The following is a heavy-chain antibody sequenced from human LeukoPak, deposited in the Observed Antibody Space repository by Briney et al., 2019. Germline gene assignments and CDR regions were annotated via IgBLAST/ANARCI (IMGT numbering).Heavy chain of an antibody. CDR3: ARGGSMTTVTTWGLAHGVFDY. V-gene: IGHV4-61*01. CDR1: GGSVSSGSYY. J-gene: IGHJ4*02. Sequence: PSETLSLTCTVSGGSVSSGSYYWSWIRQPPGKGQEWIGYIYYSGSTNYNPSLKSRVTISVDTSKNQFSLKLSSVTAADTAVYYCARGGSMTTVTTWGLAHGVFDYWGQGTLVTVSS. CDR2: IYYSGST. D-gene: IGHD4-17*01.